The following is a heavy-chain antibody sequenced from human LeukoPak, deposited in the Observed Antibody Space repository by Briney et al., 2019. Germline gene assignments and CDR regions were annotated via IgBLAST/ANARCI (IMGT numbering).Heavy chain of an antibody. V-gene: IGHV1-3*01. CDR3: ARPQTPSIVVVPAADPYYYYMDV. CDR2: INAGNGNT. CDR1: GYTFTSYA. J-gene: IGHJ6*03. D-gene: IGHD2-2*01. Sequence: GASVKVSCKASGYTFTSYAMHWVRQAPGQRLEWMGWINAGNGNTKYSQKFQGRVTITRDTSASTAYMELSRLRSDDTAVYYCARPQTPSIVVVPAADPYYYYMDVWGKGTTVTVSS.